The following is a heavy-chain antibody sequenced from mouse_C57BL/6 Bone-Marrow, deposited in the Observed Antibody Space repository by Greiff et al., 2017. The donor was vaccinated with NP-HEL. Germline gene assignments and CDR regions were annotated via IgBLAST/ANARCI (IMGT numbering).Heavy chain of an antibody. V-gene: IGHV5-17*01. D-gene: IGHD2-5*01. CDR2: ISSGSSTI. J-gene: IGHJ4*01. Sequence: EVQVVESGGGLVKPGGSLKLSCAASGFTFSDYGMHWVRQAPEKGLEWVAYISSGSSTIYYADTVKGRFTISRDNAKNTLFLQMTSLRSEDTAMYYCARGETYYSNYEAMDYWGQGTSVTVSS. CDR3: ARGETYYSNYEAMDY. CDR1: GFTFSDYG.